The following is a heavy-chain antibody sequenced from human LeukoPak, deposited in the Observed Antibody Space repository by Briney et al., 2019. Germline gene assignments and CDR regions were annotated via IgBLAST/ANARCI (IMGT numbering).Heavy chain of an antibody. CDR2: ISAYNGNT. CDR3: ARDDDYVWGSYKSYSAVACDY. Sequence: ASVKVSCKASGYTFTSYGISWVRQAPGQGLEWMGWISAYNGNTNYAQKLQGRVTMTTETSTSTAYMELRSLRSDDTAVYYCARDDDYVWGSYKSYSAVACDYWGQGTLVTVSS. D-gene: IGHD3-16*01. J-gene: IGHJ4*02. V-gene: IGHV1-18*01. CDR1: GYTFTSYG.